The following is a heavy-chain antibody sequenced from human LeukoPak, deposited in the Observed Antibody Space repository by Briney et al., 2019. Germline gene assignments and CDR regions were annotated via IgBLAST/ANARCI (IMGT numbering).Heavy chain of an antibody. D-gene: IGHD2-15*01. CDR3: ARRDGVVAAVYYFDC. V-gene: IGHV5-51*01. Sequence: GKSLKISCQGSGYSFTTYWIAWVRQMPGKGLEWMGIIYPGDSNTKYSPSFQGQVTISADKSISTAYLQWSNLKASDTAMYYCARRDGVVAAVYYFDCWGQGTLVTVSS. CDR2: IYPGDSNT. CDR1: GYSFTTYW. J-gene: IGHJ4*02.